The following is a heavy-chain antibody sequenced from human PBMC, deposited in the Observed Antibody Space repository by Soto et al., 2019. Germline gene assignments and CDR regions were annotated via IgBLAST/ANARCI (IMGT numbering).Heavy chain of an antibody. CDR1: GGSFSGYY. CDR2: INHSGST. D-gene: IGHD2-15*01. V-gene: IGHV4-34*01. J-gene: IGHJ4*02. Sequence: QVQLQQWGAGLLKPSETLSLTCAVYGGSFSGYYWSWIRQPPGKGLEWIGEINHSGSTNYNPSLKSRVTISVDTSKNQFSLKLSSVTAADTAVYYCARGPVVVVAATQPPFEYWGQGTLVTVSS. CDR3: ARGPVVVVAATQPPFEY.